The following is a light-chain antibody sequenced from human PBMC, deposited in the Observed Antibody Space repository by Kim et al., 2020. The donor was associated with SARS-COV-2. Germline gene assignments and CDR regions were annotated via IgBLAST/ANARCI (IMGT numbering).Light chain of an antibody. CDR1: QSVSSSY. CDR3: QQYGSSRPLT. CDR2: GAS. V-gene: IGKV3-20*01. Sequence: SPGERATLSCRASQSVSSSYLAWYQQKPGQAPRLLIYGASSRATGIPDRFSGSGSGTDFTLTISRLEPEDFAVYYCQQYGSSRPLTFGQGTKLEI. J-gene: IGKJ2*01.